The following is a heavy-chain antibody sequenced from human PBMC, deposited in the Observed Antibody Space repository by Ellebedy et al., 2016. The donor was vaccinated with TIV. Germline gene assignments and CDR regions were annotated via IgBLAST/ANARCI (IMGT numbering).Heavy chain of an antibody. CDR2: INPSGGST. J-gene: IGHJ5*02. Sequence: ASVKVSXKASGYTFTSYYMHWVRQAPGQGLEWMGIINPSGGSTSYAQKFQGRVTMTRDTSISTAYMELSRLRSDDTAVYYCARGRFPGTTRNWFDPWGQGTLVTVSS. V-gene: IGHV1-46*01. CDR3: ARGRFPGTTRNWFDP. D-gene: IGHD1-7*01. CDR1: GYTFTSYY.